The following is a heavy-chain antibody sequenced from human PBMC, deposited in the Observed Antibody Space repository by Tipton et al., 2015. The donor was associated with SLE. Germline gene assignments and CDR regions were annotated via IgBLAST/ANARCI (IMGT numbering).Heavy chain of an antibody. D-gene: IGHD6-13*01. V-gene: IGHV3-53*04. CDR1: GFTVSSNY. CDR3: AAAGTRFYCYMYV. CDR2: IYSGGST. J-gene: IGHJ6*03. Sequence: GSLRLSCAASGFTVSSNYMSWVRQAPGKGLEWVSVIYSGGSTYYADSVKGRFTISRHNSKNTLYLQMNSLRAEDTAVYYCAAAGTRFYCYMYVWCKGTTVTFSS.